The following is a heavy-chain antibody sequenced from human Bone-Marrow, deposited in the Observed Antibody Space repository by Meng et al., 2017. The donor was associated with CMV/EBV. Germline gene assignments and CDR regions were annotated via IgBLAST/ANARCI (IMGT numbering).Heavy chain of an antibody. CDR2: IYYSGST. CDR1: GGSISSYY. D-gene: IGHD6-13*01. Sequence: GSLRLSCTVSGGSISSYYWSWIRQPPGKGLEWIGYIYYSGSTNYNPSLKSRVTISVDTSKNQFSLKLSSVTAADTAVYYCAALYSSSWFPYYYYGMDVWGQGTTVTVSS. J-gene: IGHJ6*02. V-gene: IGHV4-59*01. CDR3: AALYSSSWFPYYYYGMDV.